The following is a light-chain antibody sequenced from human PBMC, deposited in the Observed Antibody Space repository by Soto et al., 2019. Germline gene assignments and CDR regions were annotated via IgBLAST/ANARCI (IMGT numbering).Light chain of an antibody. CDR3: QQYYSYSWT. J-gene: IGKJ1*01. CDR1: QGISSY. V-gene: IGKV1-8*01. Sequence: AIRMTQSPSSFSASTGDRGTITCRSSQGISSYLAWYQQKPGKAPKLLIYAASTLQSGVPSRFSGSGSGTDFTLTISCLQSEDFATYYCQQYYSYSWTFGQGTKVDIK. CDR2: AAS.